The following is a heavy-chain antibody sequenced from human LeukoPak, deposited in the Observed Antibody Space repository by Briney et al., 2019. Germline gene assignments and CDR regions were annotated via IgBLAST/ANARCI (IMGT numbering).Heavy chain of an antibody. J-gene: IGHJ5*02. CDR2: IWDDGNNK. CDR3: ARDSYQDYYGRFDP. Sequence: GGSLRLSCAASGFIFSNHGMHWVRQAPGKRLEWVAVIWDDGNNKRYANTVNGRFTISRDNSENTLYLQMNGLTAEDTAMYYCARDSYQDYYGRFDPWGQGTLVIVSS. D-gene: IGHD3-10*01. CDR1: GFIFSNHG. V-gene: IGHV3-33*01.